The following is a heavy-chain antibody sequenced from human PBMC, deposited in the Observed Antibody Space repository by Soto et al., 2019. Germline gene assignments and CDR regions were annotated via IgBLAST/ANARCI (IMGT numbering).Heavy chain of an antibody. Sequence: QLQLQESGSGLVKPSQTLSLNGAVSGGSISSGGYAWSWIRQPPGKGLEWIGYIYHSGSTYYNPSINSRVTIPVDSSKNQFSLKLSSVTAADTAVYYCARDLHFGRWGQGTLVTVSS. CDR3: ARDLHFGR. CDR2: IYHSGST. CDR1: GGSISSGGYA. V-gene: IGHV4-30-2*01. D-gene: IGHD3-3*01. J-gene: IGHJ4*02.